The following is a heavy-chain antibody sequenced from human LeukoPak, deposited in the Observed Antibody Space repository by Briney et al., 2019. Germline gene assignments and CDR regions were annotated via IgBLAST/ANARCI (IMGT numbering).Heavy chain of an antibody. J-gene: IGHJ4*02. Sequence: GGSLRLSRAASGFSVSSYWMHWVRQAPGKGLVWVSRINTDGSSTSYADSVKGRFTISRDNAKNALYLQMNSLRAEDTAVYYCATLTTVTTPRAYYFDYWGQGTLVTVSS. CDR3: ATLTTVTTPRAYYFDY. CDR2: INTDGSST. D-gene: IGHD4-17*01. V-gene: IGHV3-74*01. CDR1: GFSVSSYW.